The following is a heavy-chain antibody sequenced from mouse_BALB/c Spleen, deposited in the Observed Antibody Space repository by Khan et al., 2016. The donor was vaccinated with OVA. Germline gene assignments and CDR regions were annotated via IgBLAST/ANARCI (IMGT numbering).Heavy chain of an antibody. CDR1: GFSLTGYG. J-gene: IGHJ4*01. CDR3: ARAYYGNYREAMDY. V-gene: IGHV2-6-7*01. Sequence: QMQLEESGPGLVAPSQSLSITCTVSGFSLTGYGVNWVRQSPGKGLEWLGMIWADGSTDYNSALKSRLSISKDNSKSQVFLKMNSLQTYDTARYYCARAYYGNYREAMDYWGQGTSVTVSS. CDR2: IWADGST. D-gene: IGHD2-10*01.